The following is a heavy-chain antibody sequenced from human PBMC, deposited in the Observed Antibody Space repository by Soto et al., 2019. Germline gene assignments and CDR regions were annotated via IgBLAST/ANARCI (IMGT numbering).Heavy chain of an antibody. D-gene: IGHD1-26*01. J-gene: IGHJ4*02. V-gene: IGHV4-30-2*01. Sequence: QLQLQESGSGLVKPSQTLSLTCAVSGGSVTSGNYAWSWLRQPPGEGLEWIGYIYHSGNTYYNPSLRSRVTISLDRSKNQFSLMLNSVTDADTAVYYCARAGLSSRYYYFDYWGQGSLVTVSS. CDR3: ARAGLSSRYYYFDY. CDR1: GGSVTSGNYA. CDR2: IYHSGNT.